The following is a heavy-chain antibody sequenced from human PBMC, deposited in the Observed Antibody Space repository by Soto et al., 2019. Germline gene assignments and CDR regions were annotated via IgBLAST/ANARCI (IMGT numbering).Heavy chain of an antibody. CDR3: ARGHCSSTSCYTYYYYGMDV. CDR1: GYTFTGYY. CDR2: INPNSGGT. V-gene: IGHV1-2*02. Sequence: ASVKVSCKAPGYTFTGYYMHWVRQAPGQGLEWMGWINPNSGGTNYAQKFQGRVTMTRDTSISTAYMELSRLRSDDTAVYYCARGHCSSTSCYTYYYYGMDVWGQGTTVTVSS. D-gene: IGHD2-2*02. J-gene: IGHJ6*02.